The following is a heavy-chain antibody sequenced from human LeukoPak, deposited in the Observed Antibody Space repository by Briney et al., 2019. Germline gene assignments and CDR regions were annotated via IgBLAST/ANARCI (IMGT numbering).Heavy chain of an antibody. CDR3: AKGAGSSWFDP. CDR2: ISGSAFST. J-gene: IGHJ5*02. CDR1: GFTFSTYA. V-gene: IGHV3-23*01. Sequence: PGGSLRLSCAASGFTFSTYALTWVRQAPGKGLEWVSSISGSAFSTYYADSVKGRFTISRDNSKNTLYLQMNSLRAEDTAVYYCAKGAGSSWFDPWGQGTLVTVSS.